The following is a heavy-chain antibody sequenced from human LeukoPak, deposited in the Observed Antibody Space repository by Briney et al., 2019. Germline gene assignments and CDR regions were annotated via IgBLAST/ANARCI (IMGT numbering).Heavy chain of an antibody. V-gene: IGHV3-53*01. D-gene: IGHD5-18*01. Sequence: GGSLRLSCEASGITVSANYMSWVRQAPGKGLEWVSVIYSGGTTHSADSVKGRFTISRDNSKNTLYLQMNSLRGEDTAVYYCARLLGDSYGNRYFQHWGQGTLVTVSS. CDR2: IYSGGTT. J-gene: IGHJ1*01. CDR3: ARLLGDSYGNRYFQH. CDR1: GITVSANY.